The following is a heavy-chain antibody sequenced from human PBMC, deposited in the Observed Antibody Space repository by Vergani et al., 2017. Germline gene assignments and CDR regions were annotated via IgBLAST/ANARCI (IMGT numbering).Heavy chain of an antibody. D-gene: IGHD2-2*01. V-gene: IGHV3-9*01. Sequence: EVQLVESGGGLVQPARSLRLSCAASGFTFDDYAMHWVRQAPGKGLEWVSGISWNSGSIGYAGSVKGRFTISRDNAKNSLYLQMDSQRAEDTALYYYAKDKMPYYYYMDVWGKGTTVTVSS. CDR2: ISWNSGSI. CDR1: GFTFDDYA. J-gene: IGHJ6*03. CDR3: AKDKMPYYYYMDV.